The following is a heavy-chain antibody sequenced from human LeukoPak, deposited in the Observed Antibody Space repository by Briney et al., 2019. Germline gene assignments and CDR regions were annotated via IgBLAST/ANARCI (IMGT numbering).Heavy chain of an antibody. CDR3: ARDSPYSSSWYRHYYYGMDV. CDR1: GGSISSYY. J-gene: IGHJ6*02. Sequence: SETLSLTCTVSGGSISSYYWSWIRQPPGKGLEWIGYIYYSGSTNYNPSLKSRVTISVDTSKNQFSLKLSSVTAADTVVYYCARDSPYSSSWYRHYYYGMDVWGQGTTVTVSS. CDR2: IYYSGST. D-gene: IGHD6-13*01. V-gene: IGHV4-59*01.